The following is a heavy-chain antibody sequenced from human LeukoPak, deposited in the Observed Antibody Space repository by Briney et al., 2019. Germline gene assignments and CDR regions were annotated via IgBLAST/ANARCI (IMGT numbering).Heavy chain of an antibody. CDR1: GYTFISYG. J-gene: IGHJ3*02. CDR2: ISAYNGNT. D-gene: IGHD2-15*01. V-gene: IGHV1-18*01. Sequence: ASVKVSCKASGYTFISYGISWVRQAPGQGLEWMGWISAYNGNTNYAQKLQGRVTMTTDTSTSTAYMELRSLRSDDTAVYYCARLAVVVAAIGSVTAFDIWGQGTMVTVSS. CDR3: ARLAVVVAAIGSVTAFDI.